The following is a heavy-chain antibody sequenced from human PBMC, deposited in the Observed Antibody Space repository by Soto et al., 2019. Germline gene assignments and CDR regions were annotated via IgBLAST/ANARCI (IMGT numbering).Heavy chain of an antibody. V-gene: IGHV4-59*01. Sequence: TRSLRRTVSAGLISTYYWSWFRQPPGKGLEWIGYIYYSGNTNYNPSLKSRVTISVDTSKNQFSLKLSSGTAADTAVYYCARDNSGYAYFDYWGQGTLVTVS. CDR3: ARDNSGYAYFDY. D-gene: IGHD3-22*01. CDR2: IYYSGNT. CDR1: AGLISTYY. J-gene: IGHJ4*02.